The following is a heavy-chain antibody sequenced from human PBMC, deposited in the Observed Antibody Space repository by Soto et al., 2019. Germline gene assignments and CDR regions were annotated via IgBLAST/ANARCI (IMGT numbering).Heavy chain of an antibody. V-gene: IGHV3-33*01. CDR2: IWYDGSNK. D-gene: IGHD5-12*01. J-gene: IGHJ6*02. Sequence: QVQLVESGGGVVQPGRSLRLSCAASGFTLSSYGMHWVRQAPGKGLEWVAVIWYDGSNKWYADSVKGRFTISRDNSKNTLYLQMNSMRAEDTAVYSCARDRGYSGYDSPRFYYGMDVWGQGTTVTVSS. CDR3: ARDRGYSGYDSPRFYYGMDV. CDR1: GFTLSSYG.